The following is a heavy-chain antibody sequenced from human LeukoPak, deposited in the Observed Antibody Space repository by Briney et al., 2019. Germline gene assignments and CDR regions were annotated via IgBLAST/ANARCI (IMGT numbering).Heavy chain of an antibody. V-gene: IGHV4-59*01. CDR1: GGSIGSYY. Sequence: SETLSLTCTVSGGSIGSYYWTWIRQPPGKGLEWIGYIYYSGSTNYNPSLKSRVTISVDTSKNQFSLKLSSVTAADTAVYYCAREWMALFDYWGQGTLVTVSS. CDR2: IYYSGST. CDR3: AREWMALFDY. J-gene: IGHJ4*02. D-gene: IGHD5-24*01.